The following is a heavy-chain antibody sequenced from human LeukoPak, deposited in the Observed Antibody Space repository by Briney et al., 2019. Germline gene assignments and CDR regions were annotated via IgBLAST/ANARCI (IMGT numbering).Heavy chain of an antibody. V-gene: IGHV1-46*01. Sequence: GASAKVSCKASGYTFTSYYMHWVRQAPGQGLEWMGIINPSGGSTSYAQKFQGRVTMTRDMSTSTVYMELSSLRSEDTAVYYCAREMDETTVTTSRVLYYYYYMDVWGKGTTVTVSS. CDR3: AREMDETTVTTSRVLYYYYYMDV. J-gene: IGHJ6*03. D-gene: IGHD4-17*01. CDR1: GYTFTSYY. CDR2: INPSGGST.